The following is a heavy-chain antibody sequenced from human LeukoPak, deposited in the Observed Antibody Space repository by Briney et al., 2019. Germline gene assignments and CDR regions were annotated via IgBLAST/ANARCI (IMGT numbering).Heavy chain of an antibody. V-gene: IGHV1-18*01. J-gene: IGHJ4*02. D-gene: IGHD4-17*01. Sequence: ASVKVSCKASGYTFTSYGISWVRQVPGQGLEWMGWISTYNGETNYAEKVQGRVTLTTDTSTNTAYMEMRSLRSGDTAIYYCARGVDDFGDFCFDYWGRGTQVTVSS. CDR1: GYTFTSYG. CDR3: ARGVDDFGDFCFDY. CDR2: ISTYNGET.